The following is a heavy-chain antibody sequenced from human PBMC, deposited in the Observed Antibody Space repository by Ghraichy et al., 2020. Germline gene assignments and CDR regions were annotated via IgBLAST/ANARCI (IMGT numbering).Heavy chain of an antibody. CDR3: ARLDSSPPHDAFDI. CDR1: GGSISSYY. D-gene: IGHD3-22*01. Sequence: SETLSLTCTVSGGSISSYYWSWIRQPPGKGLEWIGYIYYSGSTNYNPSLKSRVTISVDTSKNQFSLKLSSVTAADTAVYYCARLDSSPPHDAFDIWGQGTMVTVSS. J-gene: IGHJ3*02. V-gene: IGHV4-59*08. CDR2: IYYSGST.